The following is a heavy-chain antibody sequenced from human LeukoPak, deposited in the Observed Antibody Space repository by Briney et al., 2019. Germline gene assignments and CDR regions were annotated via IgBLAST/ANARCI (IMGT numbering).Heavy chain of an antibody. D-gene: IGHD6-19*01. CDR2: INSDGSST. V-gene: IGHV3-74*01. CDR1: GFTFSSYW. Sequence: PGGSLRLSCAASGFTFSSYWMHWVRQAPGKGLVWVSRINSDGSSTSYADSVKGRFTISRDNAKNTLYLQTNSLRAEDTAVYYCAREYSSGWYFDYWGQGTLVTVSS. J-gene: IGHJ4*02. CDR3: AREYSSGWYFDY.